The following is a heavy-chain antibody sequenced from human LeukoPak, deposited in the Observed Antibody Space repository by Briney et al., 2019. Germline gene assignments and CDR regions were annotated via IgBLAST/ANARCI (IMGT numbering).Heavy chain of an antibody. Sequence: GGSLRLSCAASGFTFSSYAMSWVRQAPGKGLEWVGFIRSKAYGGTTEYAASVKGRFTISRDDSKSIAYLQMNSLKTEDTAVYYCTRDNTVAGPDYWGQGTLVTVSS. J-gene: IGHJ4*02. V-gene: IGHV3-49*04. D-gene: IGHD6-19*01. CDR1: GFTFSSYA. CDR2: IRSKAYGGTT. CDR3: TRDNTVAGPDY.